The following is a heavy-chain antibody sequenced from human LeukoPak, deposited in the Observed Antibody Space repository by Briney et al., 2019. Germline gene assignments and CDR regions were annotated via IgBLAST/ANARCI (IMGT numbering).Heavy chain of an antibody. D-gene: IGHD4-11*01. J-gene: IGHJ4*02. Sequence: ASQTLSLTCTVSGGSISSGDYYWSWIRQPPGKGLEWIGYIYYSGSTYYNPSLKSRVTISVDTSKNQFSLKLSSVTAADTAVYCCARDSDYSNYLVWGQGTLVTVSS. CDR1: GGSISSGDYY. CDR3: ARDSDYSNYLV. CDR2: IYYSGST. V-gene: IGHV4-30-4*08.